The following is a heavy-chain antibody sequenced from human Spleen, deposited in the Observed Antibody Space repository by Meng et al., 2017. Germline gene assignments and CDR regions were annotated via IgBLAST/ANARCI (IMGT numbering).Heavy chain of an antibody. CDR2: ISCSNNFI. Sequence: GESLKISCTAFGFTFSSYSMNWVRQAPWKGLEWVSSISCSNNFIYYADSVKGRVTISRDNAKNSLDLQMNSLRAEDTAVYYCARDASDTEQLPYYFGMDVWGQGTTVTVSS. CDR3: ARDASDTEQLPYYFGMDV. V-gene: IGHV3-21*01. D-gene: IGHD6-13*01. CDR1: GFTFSSYS. J-gene: IGHJ6*02.